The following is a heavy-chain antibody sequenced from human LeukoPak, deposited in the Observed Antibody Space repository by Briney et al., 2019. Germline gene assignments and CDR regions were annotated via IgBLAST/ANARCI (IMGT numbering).Heavy chain of an antibody. CDR3: ANHDSSGYYYYYGMDV. CDR1: GFTFSSYA. J-gene: IGHJ6*02. V-gene: IGHV3-23*01. Sequence: PGGSLRLSCAASGFTFSSYAMSWVRQAPGKGLEWVSAISGSGGSTYYADSVKGRFTISRDNSKNTLYLQMNSLRAEDTAVYYCANHDSSGYYYYYGMDVWGQGTTVTVSS. CDR2: ISGSGGST. D-gene: IGHD3-22*01.